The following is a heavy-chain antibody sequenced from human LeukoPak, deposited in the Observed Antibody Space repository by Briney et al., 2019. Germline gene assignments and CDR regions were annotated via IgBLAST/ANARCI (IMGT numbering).Heavy chain of an antibody. J-gene: IGHJ3*02. CDR3: ARGRRDDAFDI. V-gene: IGHV3-21*01. CDR2: ISSSSSSYI. Sequence: GGSLRLSCAASGFTFSSYSMNWVRQAPGKGLEWVSSISSSSSSYIYYADSVKGRFTISRDNAKNSLYLQMNSLRAEDTAVYYCARGRRDDAFDIWGQGTMVTVSS. D-gene: IGHD3-10*01. CDR1: GFTFSSYS.